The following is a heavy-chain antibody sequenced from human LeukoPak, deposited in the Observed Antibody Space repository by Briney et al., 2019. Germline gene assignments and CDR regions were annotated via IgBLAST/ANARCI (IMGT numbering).Heavy chain of an antibody. CDR2: ISISGTKA. CDR3: ATDRATQYFDY. D-gene: IGHD2-15*01. Sequence: GGSLRLSCAASDFDFSSHAMTWVRQAPGKGLEWVSAISISGTKAYYGDSVKGRFIISRDNSKNTLYLQMNSLRVEDTAVYYCATDRATQYFDYWGQGTLVSVSS. J-gene: IGHJ4*02. V-gene: IGHV3-23*01. CDR1: DFDFSSHA.